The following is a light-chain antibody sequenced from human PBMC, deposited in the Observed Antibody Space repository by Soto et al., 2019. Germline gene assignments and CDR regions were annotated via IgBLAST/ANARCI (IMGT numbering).Light chain of an antibody. V-gene: IGKV3-15*01. CDR2: DAS. J-gene: IGKJ3*01. CDR3: QQYHTSPLA. Sequence: EIVMTQSPATLSVSPGERATLSCRASQSIGSTLSGYQQKPCQAPRLLLYDASTRTTGIPVRFSGSGSGTDFTLIISSLQSEDFTVYYCQQYHTSPLAFGPGTKVDIK. CDR1: QSIGST.